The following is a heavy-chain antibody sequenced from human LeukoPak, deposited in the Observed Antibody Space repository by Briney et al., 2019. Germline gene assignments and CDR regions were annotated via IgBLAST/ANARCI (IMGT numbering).Heavy chain of an antibody. CDR1: GGSISNYY. CDR3: ARGPRYSSGWYRGYFDY. D-gene: IGHD6-19*01. Sequence: SETLSLTCSVSGGSISNYYWSWIRQPPGKGLEWIGYIYYSGSTNYNPYLKSRVTMSVDTSNNQFSLKLNSVTAADTAVYYCARGPRYSSGWYRGYFDYWGQGTLVTVSS. J-gene: IGHJ4*02. V-gene: IGHV4-59*12. CDR2: IYYSGST.